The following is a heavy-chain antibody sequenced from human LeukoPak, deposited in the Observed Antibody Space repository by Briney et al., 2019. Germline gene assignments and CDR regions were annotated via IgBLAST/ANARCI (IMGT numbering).Heavy chain of an antibody. D-gene: IGHD6-6*01. CDR3: ADRVAARPRALGD. CDR2: ISSSSSTI. V-gene: IGHV3-48*01. CDR1: GFTFSSYS. J-gene: IGHJ4*02. Sequence: GGSLRLSCAASGFTFSSYSMNWVRQAPGKGLEWVSYISSSSSTIYYADSVKGRFTISRDNAKNSLYLQMNSLRAEDTAVYYCADRVAARPRALGDWGQGTLVTVSS.